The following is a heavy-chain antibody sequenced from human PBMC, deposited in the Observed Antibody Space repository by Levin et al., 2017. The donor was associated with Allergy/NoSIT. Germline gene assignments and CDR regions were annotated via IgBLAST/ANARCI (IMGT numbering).Heavy chain of an antibody. D-gene: IGHD3-3*01. CDR3: AKTEDVITYDFSSGYYYYGMDV. CDR2: ISYDGSNK. CDR1: GCTFSSYG. V-gene: IGHV3-30*18. J-gene: IGHJ6*02. Sequence: GGSLRLSCAASGCTFSSYGMHWVRQAPGKGLEWVAVISYDGSNKYYADSVKGRFTISRDNSKNTLYLQMNSLRAEDTAVYYCAKTEDVITYDFSSGYYYYGMDVWGQGTTVTVSS.